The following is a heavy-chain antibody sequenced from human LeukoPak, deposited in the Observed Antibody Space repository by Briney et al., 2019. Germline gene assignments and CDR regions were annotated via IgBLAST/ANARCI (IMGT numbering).Heavy chain of an antibody. J-gene: IGHJ6*02. CDR3: ARPLVTLKDYYYGMDV. D-gene: IGHD3-9*01. CDR1: GYTFTSYY. CDR2: INPSGGST. V-gene: IGHV1-46*01. Sequence: GASVKVSCKASGYTFTSYYIHWVRQAPGQGLEWMGVINPSGGSTIYTQKFQGRVTMTRDTSTSTVYMELSSLRSEDTAVFYCARPLVTLKDYYYGMDVWGQGTTVTVSS.